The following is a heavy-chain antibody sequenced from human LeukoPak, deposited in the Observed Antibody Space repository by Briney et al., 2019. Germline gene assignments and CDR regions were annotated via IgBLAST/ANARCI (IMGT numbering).Heavy chain of an antibody. Sequence: SETLSLTCTVSGYSISSGYYWGWIRQPPRKGLEWIGSIYHSGSTYYNPSLKSRVTISVDTSKNQSSLKLSSVTAADTAVYYCARGYCSSTSCYQDDAFDIWGQGTMVTVSS. CDR2: IYHSGST. D-gene: IGHD2-2*01. J-gene: IGHJ3*02. CDR3: ARGYCSSTSCYQDDAFDI. V-gene: IGHV4-38-2*02. CDR1: GYSISSGYY.